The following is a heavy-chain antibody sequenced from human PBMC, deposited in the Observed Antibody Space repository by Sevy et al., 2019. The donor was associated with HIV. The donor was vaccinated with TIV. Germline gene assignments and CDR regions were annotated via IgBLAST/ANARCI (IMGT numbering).Heavy chain of an antibody. CDR2: ISGSGGST. CDR1: GFTFSSYA. V-gene: IGHV3-23*01. J-gene: IGHJ4*02. D-gene: IGHD5-12*01. Sequence: GGSLRLSCAASGFTFSSYAMSWVRQAPGKGLEWVSAISGSGGSTYDADSVKGRFTISRDNSKNTLYLQMNSLRAEDTAVYYCAKDHREEMATMKHLLYFDYWGQGTLVTVSS. CDR3: AKDHREEMATMKHLLYFDY.